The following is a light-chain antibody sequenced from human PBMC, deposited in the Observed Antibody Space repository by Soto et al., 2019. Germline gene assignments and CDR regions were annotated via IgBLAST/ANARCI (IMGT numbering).Light chain of an antibody. CDR2: AAS. V-gene: IGKV1-17*01. CDR1: QGIGNA. J-gene: IGKJ1*01. CDR3: LQQNSYPWT. Sequence: DIQMTQSPSSLSASVGDRVAITCRGSQGIGNALGWYQQKPGKAPKSLIYAASSLQSGVPLRFSGSGSGTEFTLTITSLQPEDFATYYCLQQNSYPWTFGQGTKVEIK.